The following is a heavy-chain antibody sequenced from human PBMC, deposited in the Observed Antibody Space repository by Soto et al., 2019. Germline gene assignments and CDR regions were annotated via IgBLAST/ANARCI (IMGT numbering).Heavy chain of an antibody. V-gene: IGHV3-23*01. CDR2: ITGSGSTT. Sequence: EVQLMESGGGLVQPGGSLRLSCAASGFTLSSYAMSWVRQAPGKGLEWVSVITGSGSTTYYADSVKGRFTISRDNSKNTLYLQMNSLRAEDTAVYYCARRGGALGYWGQGTLVTVSS. D-gene: IGHD3-16*01. CDR3: ARRGGALGY. J-gene: IGHJ4*02. CDR1: GFTLSSYA.